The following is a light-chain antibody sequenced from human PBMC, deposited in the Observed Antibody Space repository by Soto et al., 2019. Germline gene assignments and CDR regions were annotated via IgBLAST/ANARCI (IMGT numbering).Light chain of an antibody. CDR1: SGTNTYI. CDR2: LDRSGSY. J-gene: IGLJ3*02. CDR3: ETWYSNTHKV. Sequence: QSVLTQSSSASASLGSSVKLTCILSSGTNTYIIAWHQQQPGKAPRFLMTLDRSGSYNRGSGVPDRFSGSSSGADRYLTISNLQFEDEGDYYCETWYSNTHKVFGGGTKLTVL. V-gene: IGLV4-60*02.